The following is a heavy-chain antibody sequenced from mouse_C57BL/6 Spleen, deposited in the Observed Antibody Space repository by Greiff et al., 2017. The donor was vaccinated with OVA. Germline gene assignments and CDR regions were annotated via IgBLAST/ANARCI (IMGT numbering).Heavy chain of an antibody. CDR3: ARGSYDGYYKVYYAMDY. Sequence: QVQLQQPGAELVMPGASVKLSCKASGYTFTSYWMHWVKQRPGQGLEWIGEIDPSDSYTNYNQKFKGKATLTVDTSSSTAYMQLSSLTSEDSAVYYCARGSYDGYYKVYYAMDYWGQGTSVTVSS. CDR1: GYTFTSYW. D-gene: IGHD2-3*01. V-gene: IGHV1-69*01. J-gene: IGHJ4*01. CDR2: IDPSDSYT.